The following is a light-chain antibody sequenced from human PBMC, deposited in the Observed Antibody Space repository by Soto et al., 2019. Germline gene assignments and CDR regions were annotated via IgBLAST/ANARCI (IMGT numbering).Light chain of an antibody. CDR3: SSYTSSTTLV. V-gene: IGLV2-14*01. Sequence: QSALTQPASVSGSPGQSITISCTGTSSDIGSYNYVSWYQQNPGKAPKLMIYDVSNRPSGISNRFSGSKSGNTASLTISGLQAEDEAEYYCSSYTSSTTLVFGGGTKLTVL. CDR1: SSDIGSYNY. CDR2: DVS. J-gene: IGLJ2*01.